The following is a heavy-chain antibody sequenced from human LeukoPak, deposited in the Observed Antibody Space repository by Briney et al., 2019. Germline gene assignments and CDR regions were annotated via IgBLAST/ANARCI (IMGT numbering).Heavy chain of an antibody. CDR2: INHSGST. CDR1: GGSISSSSYY. Sequence: SETLSLTCTVSGGSISSSSYYWGWIRQPPGKGLEWIGEINHSGSTNYNPSLKSRVTISVDTSKNQFSLKLSSVTAADTAVYYCARVGSSWYTSTRGNWFDPWGQGTLVTVSS. CDR3: ARVGSSWYTSTRGNWFDP. D-gene: IGHD6-13*01. V-gene: IGHV4-39*07. J-gene: IGHJ5*02.